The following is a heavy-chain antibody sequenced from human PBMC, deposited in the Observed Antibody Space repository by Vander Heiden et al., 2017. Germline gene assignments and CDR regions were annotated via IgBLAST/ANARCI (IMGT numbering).Heavy chain of an antibody. CDR1: GFNFSSYD. CDR2: ISYDGSSK. CDR3: TNTYGDYGDPFDY. V-gene: IGHV3-30*18. J-gene: IGHJ4*02. D-gene: IGHD4-17*01. Sequence: QVQLVESGGGVVQPGRSLRLSCAASGFNFSSYDMHWVRQAPGKGLEWVAVISYDGSSKYYADSVKGRFTVSRDNSKNTLYLQMNSLRAEDTALYYCTNTYGDYGDPFDYWGQGTLVTVSS.